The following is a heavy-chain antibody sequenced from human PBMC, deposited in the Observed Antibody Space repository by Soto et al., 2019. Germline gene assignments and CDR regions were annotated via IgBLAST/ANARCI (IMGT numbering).Heavy chain of an antibody. D-gene: IGHD5-12*01. V-gene: IGHV3-21*01. CDR1: GFTFSSYS. J-gene: IGHJ6*03. CDR2: ISSSSSYI. CDR3: ARVGLSSYGRPRDYYYMDV. Sequence: GGSLRLSCAASGFTFSSYSMNWVRQAPGKGLEWVSSISSSSSYIYYADSVKGRFTISRDNAKNSLYLQMNSLRAEDTAVYYCARVGLSSYGRPRDYYYMDVWGKGTTVTVSS.